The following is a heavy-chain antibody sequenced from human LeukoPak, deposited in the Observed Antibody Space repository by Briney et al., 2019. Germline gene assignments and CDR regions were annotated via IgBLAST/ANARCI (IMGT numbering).Heavy chain of an antibody. CDR1: GGSVSSGSYF. CDR2: LYQSGST. D-gene: IGHD3-3*01. V-gene: IGHV4-30-2*01. J-gene: IGHJ3*02. Sequence: SETLSLTCTVSGGSVSSGSYFWSWIRQPPGTGLEWIGNLYQSGSTYYNPSLKSRVIISVDRSKNQFSLKLSSVTAADTAVYYCARGTKGILGVDQGAFDIWGQGTMVTVSS. CDR3: ARGTKGILGVDQGAFDI.